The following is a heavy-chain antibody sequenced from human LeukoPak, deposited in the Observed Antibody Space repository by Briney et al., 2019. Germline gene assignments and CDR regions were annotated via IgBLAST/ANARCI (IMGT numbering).Heavy chain of an antibody. CDR1: GGTFSSYT. J-gene: IGHJ4*02. V-gene: IGHV1-69*04. D-gene: IGHD6-6*01. CDR2: IIPILGIA. Sequence: SVKVSCKASGGTFSSYTISWVRQAPGQGLEWMGRIIPILGIANYAQKFQGRVTITADKSTSTAYTELSSLRSEDTAVYYCARDDSSSYYYFDYWGQGTLVTVSS. CDR3: ARDDSSSYYYFDY.